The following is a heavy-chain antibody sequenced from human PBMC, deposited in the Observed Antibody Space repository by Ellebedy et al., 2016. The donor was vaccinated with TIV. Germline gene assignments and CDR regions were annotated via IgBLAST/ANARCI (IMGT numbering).Heavy chain of an antibody. CDR2: INHSGST. D-gene: IGHD3-10*01. Sequence: GSLRLSXAVYGGSFSGYYWSWIRQPPGKGLEWIGEINHSGSTNYNPSLKSRVTISVDTSKNQFSLKLSPVTAEDTAVYYCARGYYYGSGFYFDYWGQGTLVTVSS. V-gene: IGHV4-34*01. J-gene: IGHJ4*02. CDR3: ARGYYYGSGFYFDY. CDR1: GGSFSGYY.